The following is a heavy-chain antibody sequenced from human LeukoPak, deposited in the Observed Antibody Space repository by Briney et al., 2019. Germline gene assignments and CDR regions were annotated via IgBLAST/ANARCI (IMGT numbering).Heavy chain of an antibody. Sequence: GGSLRLSCVGSGFIFSSYAMSWVRQAPGKGLEWVSGISNSGHSTYNADSVKGRFSSTRDNSKNTLCLQMNSLRAEDTAVYYCAKDWRNGYSSDWYSEGYFPHWGQGTLVTVSS. CDR2: ISNSGHST. CDR1: GFIFSSYA. V-gene: IGHV3-23*01. J-gene: IGHJ1*01. D-gene: IGHD5-18*01. CDR3: AKDWRNGYSSDWYSEGYFPH.